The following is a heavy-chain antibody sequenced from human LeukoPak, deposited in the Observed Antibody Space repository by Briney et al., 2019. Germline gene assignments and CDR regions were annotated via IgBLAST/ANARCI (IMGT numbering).Heavy chain of an antibody. CDR2: IYHSGST. CDR3: ARDSSGHFDY. J-gene: IGHJ4*02. Sequence: PSETLSLTCAVSGGSISSSNWWSWVRQPPGKGLEWIGEIYHSGSTNYNPSLKSRVTISVDTSKNQFSLKLSSVTAADTAVYYCARDSSGHFDYWGQGTLVTVSS. CDR1: GGSISSSNW. V-gene: IGHV4-4*02. D-gene: IGHD3-10*01.